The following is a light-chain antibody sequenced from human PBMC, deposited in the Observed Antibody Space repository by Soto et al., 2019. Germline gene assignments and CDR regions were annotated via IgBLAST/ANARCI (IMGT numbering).Light chain of an antibody. Sequence: AIQLTQSPSSLSASVGDRVTIACRASQGISRALAWYQQKPGKGPSVLIYDASDLESGVPSRFSGTGSGTDFTLTITSLQPEDFATYYCQQTYSQQNYGSPALTFGGGTKVEI. V-gene: IGKV1-13*02. CDR3: QQTYSQQNYGSPALT. CDR1: QGISRA. J-gene: IGKJ4*01. CDR2: DAS.